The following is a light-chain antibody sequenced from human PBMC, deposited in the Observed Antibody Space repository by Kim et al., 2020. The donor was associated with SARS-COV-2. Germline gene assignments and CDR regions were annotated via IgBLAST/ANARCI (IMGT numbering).Light chain of an antibody. V-gene: IGLV3-21*04. Sequence: SYELTQPPSVSVAPGQTARLTCGGNNIGTKSVHWYQQKPGQAPVVVIFYDSDRPSGIPERISGSNSGDTATLTINRVEAGDEAAYYCQLWDDDSDHWVFG. J-gene: IGLJ3*02. CDR2: YDS. CDR1: NIGTKS. CDR3: QLWDDDSDHWV.